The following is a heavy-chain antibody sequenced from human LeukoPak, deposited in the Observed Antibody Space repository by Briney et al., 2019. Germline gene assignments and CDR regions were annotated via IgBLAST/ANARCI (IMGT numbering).Heavy chain of an antibody. V-gene: IGHV1-2*02. CDR1: GYTFTGYY. J-gene: IGHJ4*02. CDR2: INPNSGGT. Sequence: ASVKVSCKASGYTFTGYYMHWVRQAPGKGLEWMGWINPNSGGTNYAQKFQGRVTMTRDTSISTAYMELSRLRSDDTAVYYCARVVSVDIVATSHFDYWGQGTLVTVSS. CDR3: ARVVSVDIVATSHFDY. D-gene: IGHD5-12*01.